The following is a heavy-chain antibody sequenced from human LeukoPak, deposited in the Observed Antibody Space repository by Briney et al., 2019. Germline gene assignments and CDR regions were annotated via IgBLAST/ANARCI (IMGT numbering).Heavy chain of an antibody. Sequence: SETLSLTCIVSGASISSYYWNWFRQPPGKGLEWIGYVYYSGITNYNPSLESRVSMSVDTSKNQFSLKLNSVTPADTAMYFCARSPGLAGAAPDPYFDYWGQGALVTVSS. V-gene: IGHV4-59*01. CDR1: GASISSYY. CDR3: ARSPGLAGAAPDPYFDY. J-gene: IGHJ4*02. D-gene: IGHD6-13*01. CDR2: VYYSGIT.